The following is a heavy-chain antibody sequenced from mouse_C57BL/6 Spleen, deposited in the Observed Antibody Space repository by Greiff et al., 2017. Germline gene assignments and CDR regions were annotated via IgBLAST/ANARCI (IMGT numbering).Heavy chain of an antibody. CDR1: GYAFSSYW. D-gene: IGHD2-4*01. J-gene: IGHJ4*01. V-gene: IGHV1-80*01. Sequence: VQLQQSGASVKISCKASGYAFSSYWMHWVKQRPGKGLEWIGQIYPGDGDTNYNGKFKGKATLTADKSSSTAYMQLSSLTSEDSAVYFCANYDGYYYAMDYWGQGTSVTVSS. CDR2: IYPGDGDT. CDR3: ANYDGYYYAMDY.